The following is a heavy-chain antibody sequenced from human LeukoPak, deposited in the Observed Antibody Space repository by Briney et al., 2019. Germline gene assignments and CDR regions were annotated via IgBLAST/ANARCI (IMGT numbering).Heavy chain of an antibody. Sequence: SETLSLTCAVYGGSFSGYYWSWLRQPPGKGLEWIGEINHSGSTNYNPSLKSRVTISVDTSKNQFSLKLSSVTAADTAVYYCARHAKWLRAYFDYWGQGTLVTVSS. V-gene: IGHV4-34*01. D-gene: IGHD5-12*01. CDR2: INHSGST. J-gene: IGHJ4*02. CDR3: ARHAKWLRAYFDY. CDR1: GGSFSGYY.